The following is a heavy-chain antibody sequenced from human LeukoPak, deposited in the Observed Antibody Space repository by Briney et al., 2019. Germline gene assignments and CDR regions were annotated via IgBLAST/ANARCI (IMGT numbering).Heavy chain of an antibody. CDR2: IRSKTNNYET. Sequence: GGSLRLSCAASGFTFSDSAMHWVRQASGKGLEWVGRIRSKTNNYETAYGESVKGRVTISRDDSRNTAYLQMNSLRAEDTAVYYCAKDRMATIIGEFDYWGQGTLVTVSS. J-gene: IGHJ4*02. CDR1: GFTFSDSA. V-gene: IGHV3-73*01. CDR3: AKDRMATIIGEFDY. D-gene: IGHD5-24*01.